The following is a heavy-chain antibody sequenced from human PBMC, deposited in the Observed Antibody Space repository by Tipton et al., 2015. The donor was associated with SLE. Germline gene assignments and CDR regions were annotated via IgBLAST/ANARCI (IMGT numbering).Heavy chain of an antibody. CDR1: GGSISSYY. CDR3: ARGKSTFNWFDP. CDR2: IYYSGST. J-gene: IGHJ5*02. V-gene: IGHV4-59*01. Sequence: LRLSCTVSGGSISSYYWSWIRQPPGKGLEWIGYIYYSGSTKYNPPLKSRVTISVDTSKNQLSLKLSSVTAADTAVYYCARGKSTFNWFDPWGQGTLVTVSS.